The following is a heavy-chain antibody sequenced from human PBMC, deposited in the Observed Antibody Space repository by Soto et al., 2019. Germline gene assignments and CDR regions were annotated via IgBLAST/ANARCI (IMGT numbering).Heavy chain of an antibody. CDR3: ARDRMDWNYYYYYMDV. CDR1: GYTFTSYG. V-gene: IGHV1-18*01. Sequence: GASVKVSCKASGYTFTSYGISWVRQAPGQGLEWMGWNSAYNGNTNYAQKLQGRVTMTTDTSTSTAYMELRSLRSDDTAVYYCARDRMDWNYYYYYMDVWGKGTTVTVSS. CDR2: NSAYNGNT. D-gene: IGHD1-1*01. J-gene: IGHJ6*03.